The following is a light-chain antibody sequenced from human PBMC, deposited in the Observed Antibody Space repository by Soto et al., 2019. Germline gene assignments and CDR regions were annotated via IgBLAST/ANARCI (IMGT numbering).Light chain of an antibody. CDR2: EVS. Sequence: QSALTQPASVSGSPGQSITVSCTGTSSDIGSYNHVSWFQQHPGKAPKLIIYEVSNRPSGVPDRFSGSKSGNTASLTVSGLQAEDEADYYCSSYTKTNTLWVFGGGTKLTVL. CDR1: SSDIGSYNH. J-gene: IGLJ3*02. V-gene: IGLV2-14*01. CDR3: SSYTKTNTLWV.